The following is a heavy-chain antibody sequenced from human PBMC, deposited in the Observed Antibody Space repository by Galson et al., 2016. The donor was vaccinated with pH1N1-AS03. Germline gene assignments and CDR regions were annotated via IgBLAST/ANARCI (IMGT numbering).Heavy chain of an antibody. Sequence: SLRLSCAASGFTLSHYGMHWVRQAPGQGLECVAVVSYDGSNKYYADSVQGRFTISRDNSRDTLFLQMYSLTTEDTAVYFPARERSNFDSGIYYNVIDFWGQGTLVAVSS. J-gene: IGHJ4*02. D-gene: IGHD3-10*01. V-gene: IGHV3-30*07. CDR2: VSYDGSNK. CDR3: ARERSNFDSGIYYNVIDF. CDR1: GFTLSHYG.